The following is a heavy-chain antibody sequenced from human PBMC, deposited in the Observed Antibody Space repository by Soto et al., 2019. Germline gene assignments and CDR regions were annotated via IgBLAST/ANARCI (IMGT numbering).Heavy chain of an antibody. CDR2: IRNKVNSYAT. CDR3: ATLPNVDDGVGGRYFDL. D-gene: IGHD3-16*01. J-gene: IGHJ2*01. CDR1: GFTFSVSA. Sequence: GGSLRLSCAASGFTFSVSAVHWVRQASGKGLEWIGRIRNKVNSYATVYPASVRGRFRLSRDDSKNTAYLQMNSLRTDDTAVYYCATLPNVDDGVGGRYFDLWGRGTLVTVSS. V-gene: IGHV3-73*01.